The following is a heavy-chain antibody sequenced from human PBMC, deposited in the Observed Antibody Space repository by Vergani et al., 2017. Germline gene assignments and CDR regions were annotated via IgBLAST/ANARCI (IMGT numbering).Heavy chain of an antibody. CDR2: IYHTGST. CDR1: GYSIRNGYY. Sequence: QVQLQESGPGLVEPSETLSLTCAVSGYSIRNGYYWGWIRQPPGKGLEWIGCIYHTGSTHYNPSLKSRVTISVDTSKNDFFLKVTSVTAADTAFYYCTRQAQEGASRPPSVPTWGQGISVIVSS. CDR3: TRQAQEGASRPPSVPT. V-gene: IGHV4-38-2*01. J-gene: IGHJ4*02.